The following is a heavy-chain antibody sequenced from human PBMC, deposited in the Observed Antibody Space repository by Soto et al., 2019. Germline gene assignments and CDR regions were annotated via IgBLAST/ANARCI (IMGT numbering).Heavy chain of an antibody. CDR2: ISAYNGNT. J-gene: IGHJ4*02. CDR3: ARVMITFGGVIVIPFDY. Sequence: ASVKVSCKASGYTFTSYGISWVRQAPGQGLEWMGWISAYNGNTNYAQNLQGRATMTTDTSTSTAYMELRSLRSDDTAVYYCARVMITFGGVIVIPFDYWGQGTLVTVSS. V-gene: IGHV1-18*01. CDR1: GYTFTSYG. D-gene: IGHD3-16*02.